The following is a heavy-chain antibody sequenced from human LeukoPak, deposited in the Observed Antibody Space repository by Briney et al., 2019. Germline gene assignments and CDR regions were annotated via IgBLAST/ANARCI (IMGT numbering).Heavy chain of an antibody. CDR3: ARDPPAVSINTYA. CDR2: IFSHGET. D-gene: IGHD2-8*01. V-gene: IGHV3-66*01. Sequence: GGSLRLSCAASGFTVGNNYMNWVRQAPGKGLEWVSLIFSHGETSYADSVKGRFTIPRDNSKNKLYLQMNGLRVEDTAVYYCARDPPAVSINTYARGQGTLVTVSS. CDR1: GFTVGNNY. J-gene: IGHJ4*02.